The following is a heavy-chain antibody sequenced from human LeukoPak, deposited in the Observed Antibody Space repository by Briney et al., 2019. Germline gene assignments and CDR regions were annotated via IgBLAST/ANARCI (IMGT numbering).Heavy chain of an antibody. V-gene: IGHV3-64*01. J-gene: IGHJ4*02. CDR2: IGSNGVNT. D-gene: IGHD3-3*01. CDR3: ARTFVRSLEWFPADY. Sequence: GGSLRLSCAASGFTFSTYAMHWVRQAPGKGLEYVSTIGSNGVNTYYARSVKGRFTISRDNSKNTLYLQMGSLRVEDMSVYYCARTFVRSLEWFPADYWGQGTLVTVSS. CDR1: GFTFSTYA.